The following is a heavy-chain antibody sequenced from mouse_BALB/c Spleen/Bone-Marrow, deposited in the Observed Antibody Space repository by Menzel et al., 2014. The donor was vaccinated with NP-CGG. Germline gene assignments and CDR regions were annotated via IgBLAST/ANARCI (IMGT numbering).Heavy chain of an antibody. CDR1: GYTFTDYA. J-gene: IGHJ2*01. CDR2: ISTYYGDA. CDR3: AREGNGNLDY. V-gene: IGHV1S137*01. D-gene: IGHD2-1*01. Sequence: QAQLQQSGAELVRPGVSVKISCKGSGYTFTDYAMHWVKQSHAKSLEWIGVISTYYGDASYNQKFKGKATMTVDKSSSTAYMELARLTSEDSAIYYCAREGNGNLDYWGQGTTLTVSS.